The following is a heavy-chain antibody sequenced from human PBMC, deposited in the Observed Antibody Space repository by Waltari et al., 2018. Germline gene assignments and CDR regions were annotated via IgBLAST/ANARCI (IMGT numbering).Heavy chain of an antibody. Sequence: QVQLQQWGAGLLKPSETLSLTCAVYGGFFRGYYWSWTRHPPGKGLAWIGEINHSGSTNYNPSLKSRVTISVDTSKNQFSLKLSSVTAADTAVYYCARALSLERYDSSGYYHPYYFDYWGQGTLVTVSS. D-gene: IGHD3-22*01. J-gene: IGHJ4*02. V-gene: IGHV4-34*01. CDR2: INHSGST. CDR3: ARALSLERYDSSGYYHPYYFDY. CDR1: GGFFRGYY.